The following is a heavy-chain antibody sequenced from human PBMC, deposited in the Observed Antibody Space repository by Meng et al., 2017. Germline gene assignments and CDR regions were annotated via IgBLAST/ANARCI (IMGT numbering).Heavy chain of an antibody. CDR1: GYTFTGYY. V-gene: IGHV1-2*02. CDR2: INPNSGGT. Sequence: ASVKVSCKASGYTFTGYYMHWVRQAPGQGLEWMGWINPNSGGTNYAQKFQGRVTMTRDTSISTAYMELSRLRSDDTAVYYCARDPIVVVTAIPDWYFDLWGRGTLVTVSS. CDR3: ARDPIVVVTAIPDWYFDL. J-gene: IGHJ2*01. D-gene: IGHD2-21*02.